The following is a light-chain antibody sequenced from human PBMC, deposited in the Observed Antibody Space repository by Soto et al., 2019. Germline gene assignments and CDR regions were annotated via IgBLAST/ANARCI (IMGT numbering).Light chain of an antibody. CDR1: QSVSSNY. Sequence: EIVLTQSPGTLSLSPGERASLSCRASQSVSSNYLAWYQQKPGQAPRLLIYDASSRSTDIPARFSGSGSGTDFTLTISSLEPEDFALYYCQQRSNWPITFGQGTRLEIK. CDR3: QQRSNWPIT. J-gene: IGKJ5*01. V-gene: IGKV3D-20*02. CDR2: DAS.